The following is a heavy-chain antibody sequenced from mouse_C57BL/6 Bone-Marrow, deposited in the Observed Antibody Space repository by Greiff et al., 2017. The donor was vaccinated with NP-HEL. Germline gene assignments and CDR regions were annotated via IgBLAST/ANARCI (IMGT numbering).Heavy chain of an antibody. J-gene: IGHJ3*01. V-gene: IGHV5-6*01. CDR3: ARKAIYYDLWFAY. D-gene: IGHD2-4*01. CDR1: GFTFSSYG. CDR2: ISSGGSYT. Sequence: EVKLVESGGDLVKPGGSLKLSCAASGFTFSSYGMSWVRQTPDKRLEWVATISSGGSYTYYPDSVKGRFPISRDNAKNTLYLQMSSLKSEDRAMYYCARKAIYYDLWFAYWGQGTLVTVSA.